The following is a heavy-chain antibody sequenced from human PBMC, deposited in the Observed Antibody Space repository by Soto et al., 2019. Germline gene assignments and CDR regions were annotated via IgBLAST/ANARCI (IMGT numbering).Heavy chain of an antibody. V-gene: IGHV1-18*01. J-gene: IGHJ6*02. Sequence: QVQLVQSGAAVKKAGASVKVSCKASGYTFTRSGISWVRQAPGQGLEWMGWISTYNGDTNYAQTFQGRVTMTTDTSTSTVHMEVRSLTSDDTAVYYCAREGVAPYYYYGMDVWGQGTPVTVSS. CDR3: AREGVAPYYYYGMDV. D-gene: IGHD5-12*01. CDR2: ISTYNGDT. CDR1: GYTFTRSG.